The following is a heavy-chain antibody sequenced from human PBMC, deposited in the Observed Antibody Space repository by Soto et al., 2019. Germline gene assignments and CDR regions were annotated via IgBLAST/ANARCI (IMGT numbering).Heavy chain of an antibody. J-gene: IGHJ6*02. D-gene: IGHD3-10*01. V-gene: IGHV6-1*01. CDR2: TYYRSKWYN. CDR1: GDSVSGNSAA. Sequence: QVQLQQSGPGLVKPSQTLSLTCAISGDSVSGNSAAWNWIRQSPSRGLEWLGRTYYRSKWYNDYAVSVKSRITINPDTSKNQFSLQLSSVTTEDTAVYYCAREFAVRYYYYYGMAVWGQGTTVTVSS. CDR3: AREFAVRYYYYYGMAV.